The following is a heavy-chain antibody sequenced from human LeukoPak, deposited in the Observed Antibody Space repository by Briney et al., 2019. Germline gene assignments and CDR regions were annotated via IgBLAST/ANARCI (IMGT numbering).Heavy chain of an antibody. CDR1: GFTFSSYA. CDR2: ISYDGSNK. CDR3: ARGVRGVVVAATVY. V-gene: IGHV3-30*04. Sequence: GGSLRLSCAASGFTFSSYAMHWVRQAPGKGLEWEAVISYDGSNKYYADSVKGRFTISRDNSKNTLYLQMNSLRAEDTAVYYCARGVRGVVVAATVYWGQGTLVTVSS. J-gene: IGHJ4*02. D-gene: IGHD2-15*01.